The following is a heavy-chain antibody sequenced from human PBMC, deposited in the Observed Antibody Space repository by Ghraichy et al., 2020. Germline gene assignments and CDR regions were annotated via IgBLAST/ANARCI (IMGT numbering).Heavy chain of an antibody. V-gene: IGHV3-21*01. CDR3: ARELLVGATWERLTFYGMDV. J-gene: IGHJ6*02. CDR1: GFTFSSYS. CDR2: ISSSSSYI. Sequence: GGSLRLSCAASGFTFSSYSMNWVRQAPGKGLEWVSSISSSSSYIYYADSVKGRFTISRDNAKNSLYLQMNSLRAEDTAVFYCARELLVGATWERLTFYGMDVWGQGTTVTVSS. D-gene: IGHD1-26*01.